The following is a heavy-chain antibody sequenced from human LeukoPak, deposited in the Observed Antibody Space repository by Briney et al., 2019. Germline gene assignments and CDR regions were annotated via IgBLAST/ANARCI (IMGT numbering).Heavy chain of an antibody. CDR3: ARANDYGDYYRHYFDY. Sequence: ASVKVSCKASGYTFTGYYMHWVRQAPGQGLEWMGWINPNSGGTNYAQKLQGRVTMTTDTSTSTAYMELRSLRSDDTAVYYCARANDYGDYYRHYFDYWGQGTLVTVSS. D-gene: IGHD4-17*01. V-gene: IGHV1-2*02. J-gene: IGHJ4*02. CDR2: INPNSGGT. CDR1: GYTFTGYY.